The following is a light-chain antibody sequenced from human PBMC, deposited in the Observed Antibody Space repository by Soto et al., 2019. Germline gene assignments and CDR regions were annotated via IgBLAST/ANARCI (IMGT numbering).Light chain of an antibody. Sequence: EIVLTQTPATLSLSPGQRATLSCWASQSVKTYLMWYQHKPGQAPRLLIYDTSNRATGIPDRFSGSGSGTGFTRTIINLTPDDSEVYYCHQLGTSSTFGGGTKVE. V-gene: IGKV3-11*01. CDR3: HQLGTSST. CDR1: QSVKTY. J-gene: IGKJ4*02. CDR2: DTS.